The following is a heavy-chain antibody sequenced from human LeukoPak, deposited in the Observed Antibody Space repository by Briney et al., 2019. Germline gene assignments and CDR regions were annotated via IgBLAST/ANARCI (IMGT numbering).Heavy chain of an antibody. D-gene: IGHD3-16*01. Sequence: SETLSLTCTVSGGSMSSYYWSWIRQPPGKGLEWIGYIYYSGSTNYNPSLKSRVTISEDTSKNKFSLKLSSVTAADTAVYYCARALRNTYYFDYWGQGTLVTVSS. CDR1: GGSMSSYY. CDR2: IYYSGST. V-gene: IGHV4-59*01. J-gene: IGHJ4*02. CDR3: ARALRNTYYFDY.